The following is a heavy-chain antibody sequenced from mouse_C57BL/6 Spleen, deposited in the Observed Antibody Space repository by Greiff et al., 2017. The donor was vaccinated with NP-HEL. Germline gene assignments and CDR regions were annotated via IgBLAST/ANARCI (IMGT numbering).Heavy chain of an antibody. Sequence: EVQLVESGGGLVKPGGSLKLSCAASGFTFSSYAMSWVRQTPEKRLEWVATISDGGSYTYYPDNVKGRFTISRDNAKNNLYLQMSHLKSEDTAMYYCARDDGYGNYAWFAYWGQGTLVTVSA. V-gene: IGHV5-4*01. J-gene: IGHJ3*01. CDR3: ARDDGYGNYAWFAY. CDR1: GFTFSSYA. D-gene: IGHD2-1*01. CDR2: ISDGGSYT.